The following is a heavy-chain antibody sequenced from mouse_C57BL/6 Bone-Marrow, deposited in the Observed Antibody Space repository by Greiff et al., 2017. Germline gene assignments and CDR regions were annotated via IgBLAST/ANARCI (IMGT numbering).Heavy chain of an antibody. CDR3: TENGNYERVDY. CDR2: IRLKSDNYAT. D-gene: IGHD2-1*01. V-gene: IGHV6-3*01. CDR1: GFTFSNYW. J-gene: IGHJ4*01. Sequence: EVKVEESGGGLVQPGGSMKLSCVASGFTFSNYWMNWVRQSPEKGLEWVAQIRLKSDNYATHYAESVKGRFTISRDDSKSSVYLQMNNLRAEDTGIYYCTENGNYERVDYWGQGTSVTVSS.